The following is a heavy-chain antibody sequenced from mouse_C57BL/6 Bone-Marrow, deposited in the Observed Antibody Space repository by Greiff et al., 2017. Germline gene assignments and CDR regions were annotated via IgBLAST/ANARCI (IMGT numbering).Heavy chain of an antibody. CDR3: TGGIYYVNHYYAMDY. V-gene: IGHV6-3*01. Sequence: EVQGVESGGGLVQPGGSMKLSCVASGFTFSNYWMNWVRQSPEKGLEWVAQIRLKSDNYATHYAESVKGRFTISRDDSKSSVYLQMNNLRAEDTGIYYCTGGIYYVNHYYAMDYWGQGTSVTVSS. CDR1: GFTFSNYW. D-gene: IGHD2-1*01. J-gene: IGHJ4*01. CDR2: IRLKSDNYAT.